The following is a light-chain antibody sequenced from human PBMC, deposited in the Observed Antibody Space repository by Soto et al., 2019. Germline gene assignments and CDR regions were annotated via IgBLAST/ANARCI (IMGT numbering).Light chain of an antibody. Sequence: QSVLTQPPSVSAAPGQKVTISCSGSSSNIGYNSVSWYQQLPGTAPKALIYDNNKRPSGIPDRFSGSKSGTSATLGITGLQTGDEADYYCGTWDSNSYVFGTGTMLTVL. V-gene: IGLV1-51*01. CDR1: SSNIGYNS. CDR3: GTWDSNSYV. CDR2: DNN. J-gene: IGLJ1*01.